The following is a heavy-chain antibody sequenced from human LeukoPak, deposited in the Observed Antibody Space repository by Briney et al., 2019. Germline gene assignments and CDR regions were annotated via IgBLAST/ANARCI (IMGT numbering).Heavy chain of an antibody. Sequence: SETLSLTCTVSGGSISSYYWSWIRQPPGKGPEWIGYVYYSGSTRYNPSLKSRVTISVDTSKNQISLKLGSVTAADTAVYYCARHDVAGATTDYFQHWGQGTLVTVSS. J-gene: IGHJ1*01. CDR2: VYYSGST. CDR3: ARHDVAGATTDYFQH. V-gene: IGHV4-59*08. CDR1: GGSISSYY. D-gene: IGHD1-26*01.